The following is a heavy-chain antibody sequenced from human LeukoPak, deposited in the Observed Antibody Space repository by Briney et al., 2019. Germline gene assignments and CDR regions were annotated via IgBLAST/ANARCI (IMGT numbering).Heavy chain of an antibody. J-gene: IGHJ4*02. CDR2: IYFDGNS. V-gene: IGHV4-39*01. Sequence: PSETLSLTCTVSGGSLGSSSYYWGWIRQPPGKDLEWIGTIYFDGNSFYNPSLKSRVTISNDMSKNQFSLKLSSVTAADTAIYYCAAENGNFWIGYHYFEDWGQGTLVSVSS. CDR3: AAENGNFWIGYHYFED. CDR1: GGSLGSSSYY. D-gene: IGHD3-3*01.